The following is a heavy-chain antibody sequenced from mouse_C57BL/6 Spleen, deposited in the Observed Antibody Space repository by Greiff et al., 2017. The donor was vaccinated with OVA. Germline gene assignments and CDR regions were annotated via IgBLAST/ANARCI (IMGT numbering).Heavy chain of an antibody. CDR1: GFTFRYYG. D-gene: IGHD2-1*01. CDR2: ISCGSSTI. Sequence: EVKLMVSGGGLVKPGGSLKLFCAASGFTFRYYGMHWFRQAPSKGLEWVAYISCGSSTIYYADTVKGRFTIYRDNAKNTLFLQMTSLRSENTAMYYYTRGAYGTYCDYWGQGSTLTVSS. V-gene: IGHV5-17*01. J-gene: IGHJ2*01. CDR3: TRGAYGTYCDY.